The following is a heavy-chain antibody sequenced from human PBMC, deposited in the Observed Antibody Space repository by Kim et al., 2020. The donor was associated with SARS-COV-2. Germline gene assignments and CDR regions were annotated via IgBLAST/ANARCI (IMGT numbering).Heavy chain of an antibody. CDR1: GGSISSGDYY. CDR3: ARVGTVTTGGVDWFDP. CDR2: IYYSGST. V-gene: IGHV4-30-4*01. J-gene: IGHJ5*02. D-gene: IGHD4-17*01. Sequence: SETLYLTCTVSGGSISSGDYYWSWIRQPPGKGLEWIGYIYYSGSTYYNPSLKSRVTISVDTSKNQFSLKLSSVTAADTAVYYCARVGTVTTGGVDWFDPWGQGTLVTVSS.